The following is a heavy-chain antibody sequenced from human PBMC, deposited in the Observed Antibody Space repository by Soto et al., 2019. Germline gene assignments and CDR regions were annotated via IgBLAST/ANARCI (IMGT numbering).Heavy chain of an antibody. D-gene: IGHD1-26*01. J-gene: IGHJ4*02. Sequence: QVQLVESGGGVVQPGRSLRLSCAASGFTFSSYGMHWVRQAPGKGLEWVAVISYDGSNKYYADSVKGRFTISRDNSKNTLYLQMNSLRAEDTAVYYCAKVFEPGDSGSYYVRFDSWGQGTLVTVSS. CDR1: GFTFSSYG. CDR3: AKVFEPGDSGSYYVRFDS. CDR2: ISYDGSNK. V-gene: IGHV3-30*18.